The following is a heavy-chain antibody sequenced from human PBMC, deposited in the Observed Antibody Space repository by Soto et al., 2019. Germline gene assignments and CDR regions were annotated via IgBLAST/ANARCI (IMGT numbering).Heavy chain of an antibody. CDR3: ARPLYPGYCTDGVCYSYDY. D-gene: IGHD2-8*01. V-gene: IGHV5-51*01. CDR1: GYAFTGYW. J-gene: IGHJ4*02. Sequence: GESLKISCHSFGYAFTGYWRAWVRQIPGKGLEWMGIIFPADSEIRYSPSFRGHVTISADKSISTAYLQWSSLEASDTAMYYCARPLYPGYCTDGVCYSYDYWGQGTPVTVSS. CDR2: IFPADSEI.